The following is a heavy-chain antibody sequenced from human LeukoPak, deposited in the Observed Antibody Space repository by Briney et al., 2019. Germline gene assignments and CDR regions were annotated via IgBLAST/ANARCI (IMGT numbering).Heavy chain of an antibody. D-gene: IGHD3-16*02. CDR1: GYSISSGYY. J-gene: IGHJ4*02. CDR3: ARDSGDYDYVWGSYRYPFDY. CDR2: IYHSGST. V-gene: IGHV4-38-2*02. Sequence: PSETLSLTCAVSGYSISSGYYWGWIRQPPGKGLEGIGSIYHSGSTYYNPSLKSRVTISVDTSKNQFSLKLSSVTAADTAVYYCARDSGDYDYVWGSYRYPFDYWAREPWSPSPQ.